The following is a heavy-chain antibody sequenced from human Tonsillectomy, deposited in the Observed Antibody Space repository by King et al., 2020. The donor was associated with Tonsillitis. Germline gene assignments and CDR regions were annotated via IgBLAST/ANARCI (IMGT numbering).Heavy chain of an antibody. D-gene: IGHD6-13*01. CDR1: GFTFSNYG. CDR3: ARSRPGSSWYGGDC. CDR2: ISYDVNGE. J-gene: IGHJ4*02. Sequence: VQLVQSGGGVVQPGTSLRLSCAASGFTFSNYGMHWIRQAPGKGLEWLAVISYDVNGEHYADSVKGRFAISRDNSKSTLYLEMDSLRLEDTALYYCARSRPGSSWYGGDCWGQGTLVTVSS. V-gene: IGHV3-30*03.